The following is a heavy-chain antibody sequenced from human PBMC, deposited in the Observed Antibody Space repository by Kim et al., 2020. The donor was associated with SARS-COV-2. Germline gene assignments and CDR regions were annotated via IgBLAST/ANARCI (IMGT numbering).Heavy chain of an antibody. J-gene: IGHJ4*02. V-gene: IGHV3-21*01. Sequence: GGSLRLSCAASGFTFSSYSMNWVRQAPGKGLEWVSSISSSSSYIHYADSVKGRFTISRDNAKNSLFLQMNSLRAEDTAVYYCARGLKELFLVVVAAIDYWGQGTLVTVSS. D-gene: IGHD2-15*01. CDR1: GFTFSSYS. CDR3: ARGLKELFLVVVAAIDY. CDR2: ISSSSSYI.